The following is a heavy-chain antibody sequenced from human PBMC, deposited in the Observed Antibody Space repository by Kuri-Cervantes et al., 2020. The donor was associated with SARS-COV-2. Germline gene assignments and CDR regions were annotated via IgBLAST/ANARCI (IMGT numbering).Heavy chain of an antibody. CDR1: GFTFSSYS. V-gene: IGHV3-21*01. J-gene: IGHJ6*03. D-gene: IGHD3-10*01. Sequence: GGSLRLSCAASGFTFSSYSMNWVRQAPGKGLEWVSSISSSSSYIYYADSVKGRFTISRDNAKNSLYPQMNSLRAEDTAVYYCARAGKGGYSYYYYMDVWGKGTTVTVSS. CDR2: ISSSSSYI. CDR3: ARAGKGGYSYYYYMDV.